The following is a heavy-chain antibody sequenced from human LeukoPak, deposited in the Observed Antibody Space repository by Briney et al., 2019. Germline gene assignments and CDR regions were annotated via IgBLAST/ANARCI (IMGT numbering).Heavy chain of an antibody. J-gene: IGHJ4*02. CDR3: ARTLMEQVVRGGFDY. D-gene: IGHD3-10*01. Sequence: GGSLRLSCAASGFTFSRYGMHWVRQAPGKELEWVAVISYDGSNTYYADSVKGRLTISRDNSKNTLYLQMNSLRAGDTAVYYCARTLMEQVVRGGFDYWGQGTQVTVSS. V-gene: IGHV3-30*03. CDR1: GFTFSRYG. CDR2: ISYDGSNT.